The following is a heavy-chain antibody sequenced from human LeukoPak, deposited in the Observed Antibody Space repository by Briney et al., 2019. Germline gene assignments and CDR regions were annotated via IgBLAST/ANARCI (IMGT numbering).Heavy chain of an antibody. D-gene: IGHD6-13*01. Sequence: SVKVSCXASGGTFSSYAISWVRRAPRQGLEWMGRIIPIFGAANYAQKFQGRVTITTDETTSTAYMELSSLRSEDTAVYYCARGIGGSSWYYYFDYWGQGTLVTVSS. CDR2: IIPIFGAA. CDR3: ARGIGGSSWYYYFDY. CDR1: GGTFSSYA. J-gene: IGHJ4*02. V-gene: IGHV1-69*05.